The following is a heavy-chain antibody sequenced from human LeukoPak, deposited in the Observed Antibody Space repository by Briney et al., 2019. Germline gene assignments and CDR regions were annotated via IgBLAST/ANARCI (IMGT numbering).Heavy chain of an antibody. Sequence: SETLSLTCTVSGGSISSYYWSWIRQPPGKGLEWIGYIYYSGSTYYNPSLKSRVTISVDTSKNQFSLKLSSVTAADTAVYYCARQRFNWNYPNWFDPWGQGTLVTVSS. CDR3: ARQRFNWNYPNWFDP. CDR2: IYYSGST. V-gene: IGHV4-59*08. CDR1: GGSISSYY. J-gene: IGHJ5*02. D-gene: IGHD1-7*01.